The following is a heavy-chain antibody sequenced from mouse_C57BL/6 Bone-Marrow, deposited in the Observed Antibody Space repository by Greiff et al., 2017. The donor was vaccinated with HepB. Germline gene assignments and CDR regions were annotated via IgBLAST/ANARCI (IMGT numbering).Heavy chain of an antibody. D-gene: IGHD1-1*01. CDR1: GYTFTDYY. CDR2: INPNNGGT. CDR3: ARGYYYGSSYLLFDY. V-gene: IGHV1-26*01. J-gene: IGHJ2*01. Sequence: EVQLQQSGPELVKPGASVKISCKASGYTFTDYYMNWVKQSHGKSLEWIGDINPNNGGTSYNQKFKGKATLTVDKSSSTAYMELRSLTSEDSAVYYCARGYYYGSSYLLFDYWGQGTTLTVSS.